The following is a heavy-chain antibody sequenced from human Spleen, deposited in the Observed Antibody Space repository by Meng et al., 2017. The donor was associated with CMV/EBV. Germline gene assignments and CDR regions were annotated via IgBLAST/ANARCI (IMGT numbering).Heavy chain of an antibody. CDR1: GGSISSYF. Sequence: SETLSLTCTVSGGSISSYFWGWIRQPPGKGLEWIGYIYYSGSTSYNPSLKSRVTISLDTSKNQFSLKLSSVTAADTAVYYCARGRRKTPSGLTWGQGTLVTVSS. V-gene: IGHV4-59*12. CDR2: IYYSGST. J-gene: IGHJ4*02. CDR3: ARGRRKTPSGLT. D-gene: IGHD2-8*01.